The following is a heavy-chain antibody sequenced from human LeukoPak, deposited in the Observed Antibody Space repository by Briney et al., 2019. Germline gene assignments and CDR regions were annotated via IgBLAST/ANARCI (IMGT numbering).Heavy chain of an antibody. D-gene: IGHD6-6*01. J-gene: IGHJ4*02. V-gene: IGHV3-7*01. CDR2: IKQDGSEK. CDR1: GFTSRSYW. CDR3: ARVYRSSSGYCFDY. Sequence: PGGSLRLSCAASGFTSRSYWMSWVRKAPGKGLEWVANIKQDGSEKYYVDSVKGRFTISRDNAKNSLYLQMNSLTAEDTAVYYCARVYRSSSGYCFDYWGQGTLVTVSS.